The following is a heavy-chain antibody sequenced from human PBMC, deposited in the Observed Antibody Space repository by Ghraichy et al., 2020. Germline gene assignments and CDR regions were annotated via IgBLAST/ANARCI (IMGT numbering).Heavy chain of an antibody. CDR2: ISGSGGST. V-gene: IGHV3-23*01. Sequence: GGSLRLSCAASGFTFSSYAMSWVRQAPGKGLEWVSAISGSGGSTYYADSVKGRFTISRDNSKNTLYLQMNSLRAEDTAVYYCAKDYSFMVAPRAGYFDYWGQGTLVTVSS. D-gene: IGHD4/OR15-4a*01. CDR1: GFTFSSYA. CDR3: AKDYSFMVAPRAGYFDY. J-gene: IGHJ4*02.